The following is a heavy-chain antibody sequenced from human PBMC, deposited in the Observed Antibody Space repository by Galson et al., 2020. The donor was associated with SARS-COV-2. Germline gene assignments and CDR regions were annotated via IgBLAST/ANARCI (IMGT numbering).Heavy chain of an antibody. CDR1: GFTFSSYE. J-gene: IGHJ4*02. CDR2: ISSSGSTI. CDR3: ARKPLWSGYFSHLDY. D-gene: IGHD3-3*01. V-gene: IGHV3-48*03. Sequence: GGSLRLSCAASGFTFSSYEMNWVRQAPGKGLEWVSYISSSGSTIYYADSVKGRFTISRDNAKNSLYLQMNSLRAEDTAVYYCARKPLWSGYFSHLDYWGQGTLVTVSS.